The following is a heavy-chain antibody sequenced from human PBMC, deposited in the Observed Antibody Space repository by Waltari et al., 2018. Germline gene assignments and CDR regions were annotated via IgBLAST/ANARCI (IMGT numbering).Heavy chain of an antibody. V-gene: IGHV1-2*02. J-gene: IGHJ4*02. D-gene: IGHD5-18*01. CDR2: NKRNSNGA. CDR3: SRGDTCYIDS. CDR1: GFTVNAYH. Sequence: QVQLVQSGAEVKKPGAPVKDSCKGSGFTVNAYHIQWVRKAPGQALEWMACNKRNSNGANCAQKLRGKGTGTRDTSVSPVYMELSSRKSDDTAVYYCSRGDTCYIDSWGLGTLVTVS.